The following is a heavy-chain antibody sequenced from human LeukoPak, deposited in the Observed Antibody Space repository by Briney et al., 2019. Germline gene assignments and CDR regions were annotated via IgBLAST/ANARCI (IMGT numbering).Heavy chain of an antibody. J-gene: IGHJ4*02. CDR1: GFTFSSYW. CDR3: ARVQYYYDSSGTIYYFDY. CDR2: IKQDGSEK. D-gene: IGHD3-22*01. V-gene: IGHV3-7*01. Sequence: GGSLRLSCAASGFTFSSYWMSWVRQAPGKGLEWVANIKQDGSEKYYVDSVEGRFTISRDNAKNSLYLQMNSLRAEDTAVYYCARVQYYYDSSGTIYYFDYWGQGTLVTVSS.